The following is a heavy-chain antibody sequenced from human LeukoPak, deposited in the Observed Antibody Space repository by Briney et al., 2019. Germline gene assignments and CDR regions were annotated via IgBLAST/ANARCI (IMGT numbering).Heavy chain of an antibody. D-gene: IGHD3-16*02. J-gene: IGHJ3*02. CDR3: ARDYVWGSYQVAFDI. V-gene: IGHV1-2*02. CDR1: GYTFTGYY. CDR2: VNPNSGGT. Sequence: ASVKVSCKASGYTFTGYYLHWVRQAPGPGLEWVGWVNPNSGGTNYAQKFQGRVTMTRDTSISTAYMELSRLRSDDTAVYYCARDYVWGSYQVAFDIWGQGTMVTVSS.